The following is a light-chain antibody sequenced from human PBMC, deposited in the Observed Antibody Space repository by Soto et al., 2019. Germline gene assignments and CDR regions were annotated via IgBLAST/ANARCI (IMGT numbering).Light chain of an antibody. CDR3: MQALQTPS. Sequence: IVITQSPLSLPVPPGEPASISCRSSASLLHSNGYNYLDWYLQKPGQSPQLLIYLGSNRASGVPDRFSGSGSGTDFTLKISRVEAEDVGVYYCMQALQTPSFGQGTRLEIK. CDR2: LGS. V-gene: IGKV2-28*01. J-gene: IGKJ5*01. CDR1: ASLLHSNGYNY.